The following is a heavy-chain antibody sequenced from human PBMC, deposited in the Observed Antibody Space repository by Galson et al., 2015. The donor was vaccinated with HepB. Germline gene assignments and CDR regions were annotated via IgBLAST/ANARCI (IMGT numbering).Heavy chain of an antibody. CDR3: ASPVFGDYAES. J-gene: IGHJ5*02. CDR2: IGGSDTIG. CDR1: GFTFSRYS. Sequence: SLRLSCAAAGFTFSRYSMNWIRQAPGKGLEWLSSIGGSDTIGNYADSVRGRFTISRDNAKNSLFLEMNSLRAEDTGVYYCASPVFGDYAESWGPGTLVTVSS. V-gene: IGHV3-48*01. D-gene: IGHD3-16*01.